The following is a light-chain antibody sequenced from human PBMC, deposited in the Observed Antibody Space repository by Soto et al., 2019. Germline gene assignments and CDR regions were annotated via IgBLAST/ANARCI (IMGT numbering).Light chain of an antibody. J-gene: IGKJ1*01. CDR3: QQYGSSGT. CDR2: GAS. CDR1: QSVSNNW. V-gene: IGKV3-20*01. Sequence: EIVLTQSPGTLSLSPGERATLSCRPSQSVSNNWLAWYQQKPGQAPRLLIYGASNRATGIPDRFSGSGSGTDFTLTISRLEPEDFAVYYCQQYGSSGTFGQGTKVDIK.